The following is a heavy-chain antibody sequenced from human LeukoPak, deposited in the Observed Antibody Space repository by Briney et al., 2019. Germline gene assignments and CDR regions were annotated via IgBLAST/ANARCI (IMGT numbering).Heavy chain of an antibody. CDR2: IKQDGSEK. J-gene: IGHJ4*02. V-gene: IGHV3-7*01. D-gene: IGHD3-10*01. Sequence: PGGSLRLSCAASGFTFSSYWMSWVRQAPGKGLEWVANIKQDGSEKYYVDSVKGRFTISRDNSHNTLYLQMNSLRAEDSAVYYCAKVNYYASGPKEFDYWGQGTLVTVSS. CDR3: AKVNYYASGPKEFDY. CDR1: GFTFSSYW.